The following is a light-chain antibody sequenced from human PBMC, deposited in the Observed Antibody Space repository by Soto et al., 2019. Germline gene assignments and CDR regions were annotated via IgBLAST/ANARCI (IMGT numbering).Light chain of an antibody. CDR2: DTS. J-gene: IGKJ1*01. Sequence: ESVMRQSPATLAVAPGEGAALCCMASQGIGDALAWYQHKPGQTPRLLIYDTSTRATGVPARFSGSRSGTEFTLTISSLQPDDFATYYCQQYHEYWFGQGTKVDIK. CDR1: QGIGDA. V-gene: IGKV3-15*01. CDR3: QQYHEYW.